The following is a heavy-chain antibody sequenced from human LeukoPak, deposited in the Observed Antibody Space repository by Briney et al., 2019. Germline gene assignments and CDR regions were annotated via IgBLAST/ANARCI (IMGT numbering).Heavy chain of an antibody. CDR1: GGSFSGYY. CDR2: IYYSGST. D-gene: IGHD3-16*01. J-gene: IGHJ4*02. V-gene: IGHV4-34*01. Sequence: PSETLSLTCAVYGGSFSGYYWSWIRQPPGKGLEWLGSIYYSGSTSYNTSLKSRVTISVDTSKNHFSLQLSSVTAADAAVYYCARLPLNYAIDYWGQGTLVTVSS. CDR3: ARLPLNYAIDY.